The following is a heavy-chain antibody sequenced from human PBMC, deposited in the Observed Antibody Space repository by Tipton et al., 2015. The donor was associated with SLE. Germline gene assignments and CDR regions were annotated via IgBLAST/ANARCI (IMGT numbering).Heavy chain of an antibody. CDR2: IYYSGST. J-gene: IGHJ4*02. Sequence: TLSLTCTASGGSISSYYWSWIRQPPGKGLEWIGYIYYSGSTNYNPSLKSRVTISVDTSKNQFSLKLSSVTAADTAVYYCARLTSSSWYSFDYWGQGTLVTVSS. D-gene: IGHD6-13*01. CDR3: ARLTSSSWYSFDY. V-gene: IGHV4-59*01. CDR1: GGSISSYY.